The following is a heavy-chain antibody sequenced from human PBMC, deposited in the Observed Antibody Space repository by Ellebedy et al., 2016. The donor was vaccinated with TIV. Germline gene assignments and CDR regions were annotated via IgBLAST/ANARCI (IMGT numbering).Heavy chain of an antibody. J-gene: IGHJ4*02. CDR1: GYSFTSYW. Sequence: KVSCKGSGYSFTSYWLGWVRQLPGKGLEWMGIIYPGDSNTKYSPSFQGRVTTSADKSITTAYLQWSSLKDSDTAIDYCARWDGSGPFFDFWGQGTLVTVSS. CDR3: ARWDGSGPFFDF. D-gene: IGHD6-19*01. V-gene: IGHV5-51*01. CDR2: IYPGDSNT.